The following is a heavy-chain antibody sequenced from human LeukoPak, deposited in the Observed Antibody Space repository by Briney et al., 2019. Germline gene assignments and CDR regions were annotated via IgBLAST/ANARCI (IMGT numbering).Heavy chain of an antibody. Sequence: SQTLSLTCAISGDSVSSNSATWNWIRQSPSRGLEWLGRTYYRSEWYHHYAVSVTSRITINPDTSKNQFSLHLNSVTPEDTAVYYCARVGYYYFDSWGQGILVTVSS. D-gene: IGHD2-15*01. V-gene: IGHV6-1*01. J-gene: IGHJ4*02. CDR3: ARVGYYYFDS. CDR1: GDSVSSNSAT. CDR2: TYYRSEWYH.